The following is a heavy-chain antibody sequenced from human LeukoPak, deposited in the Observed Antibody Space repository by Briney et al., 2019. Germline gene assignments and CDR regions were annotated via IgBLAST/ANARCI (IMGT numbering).Heavy chain of an antibody. CDR3: ARGLEDYVWGSYRPHRGLTH. D-gene: IGHD3-16*02. CDR1: GGSISSYY. J-gene: IGHJ4*02. Sequence: SETLSLTCTVSGGSISSYYWSWIRQPPGKGLEWIGYIYYSGSTNYNPSLKSRVTISVDTSKNQFSLKLSSVTAADTAVYYCARGLEDYVWGSYRPHRGLTHWGQGTLVTVSS. V-gene: IGHV4-59*12. CDR2: IYYSGST.